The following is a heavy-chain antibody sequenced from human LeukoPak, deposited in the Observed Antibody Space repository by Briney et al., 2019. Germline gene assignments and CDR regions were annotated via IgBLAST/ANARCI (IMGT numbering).Heavy chain of an antibody. CDR2: INHSGST. J-gene: IGHJ6*02. Sequence: SETLSLTCAVYGGSFSGYYWSWIRQPPGKGLEWIGEINHSGSTNYNPSLMSRVTISVDTSKNQFSLKLSSVTAADTAVYYCARGGFGVVVPAAMVGMDVWGQGTTVTVSS. CDR1: GGSFSGYY. V-gene: IGHV4-34*01. D-gene: IGHD2-2*01. CDR3: ARGGFGVVVPAAMVGMDV.